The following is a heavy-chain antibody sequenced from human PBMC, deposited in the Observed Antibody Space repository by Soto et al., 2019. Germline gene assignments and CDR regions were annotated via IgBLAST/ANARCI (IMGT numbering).Heavy chain of an antibody. CDR3: ARATGTLRSRNCDY. CDR1: GGSISTVGHY. CDR2: IYHTGST. Sequence: SETLSLTCSVSGGSISTVGHYWTWIRQPPGKGLEWIGSIYHTGSTYYSKSLRSRLTMSVDTSKSQFPPRLSSVTAADTAVYYCARATGTLRSRNCDYWGQGSLVTVSS. D-gene: IGHD1-1*01. V-gene: IGHV4-31*03. J-gene: IGHJ4*02.